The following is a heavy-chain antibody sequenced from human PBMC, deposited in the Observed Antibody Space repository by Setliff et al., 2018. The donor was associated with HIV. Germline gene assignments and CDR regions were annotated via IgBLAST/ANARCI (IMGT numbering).Heavy chain of an antibody. J-gene: IGHJ6*03. CDR1: GGSFSGYS. CDR3: ARGRCSGGTCSGRYSYLHIDV. Sequence: PSETLSLTCAVYGGSFSGYSWTWIRRPPGKGLEWIGEIYHSGRTDYNPSLTSRLTMSVDSSKNQFSLRLSPVAAADTAVYYCARGRCSGGTCSGRYSYLHIDVWGKGTTVTVSS. CDR2: IYHSGRT. D-gene: IGHD2-15*01. V-gene: IGHV4-34*01.